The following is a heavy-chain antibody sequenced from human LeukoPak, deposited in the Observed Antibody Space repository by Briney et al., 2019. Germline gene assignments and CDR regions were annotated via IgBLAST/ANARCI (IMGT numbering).Heavy chain of an antibody. CDR2: ISYDGSNK. J-gene: IGHJ4*02. CDR3: ARDLAAAGTGFDY. Sequence: GGSLRLSCAASGFTFSSYAMHWVRQAPGKGLEWVAGISYDGSNKHYADSVKGRFTIPRDNSKNTLYLQMNSLRAEDTAVYYCARDLAAAGTGFDYWGQGTLVTVSS. D-gene: IGHD6-13*01. V-gene: IGHV3-30*03. CDR1: GFTFSSYA.